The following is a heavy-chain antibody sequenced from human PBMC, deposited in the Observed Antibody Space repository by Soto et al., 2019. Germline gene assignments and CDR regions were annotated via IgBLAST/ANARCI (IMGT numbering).Heavy chain of an antibody. CDR3: AAQWELNPYNFYRMDA. D-gene: IGHD1-26*01. V-gene: IGHV4-34*01. CDR2: INHGGST. J-gene: IGHJ6*02. CDR1: GGSHSVYF. Sequence: PSWRVGHSGAVDGGSHSVYFLRWIRQPPGKGVEVIGEINHGGSTIYNPSLKSRVAISVDTSKNQFSLKLSSVTAADTAVYYCAAQWELNPYNFYRMDAWGQGDTVT.